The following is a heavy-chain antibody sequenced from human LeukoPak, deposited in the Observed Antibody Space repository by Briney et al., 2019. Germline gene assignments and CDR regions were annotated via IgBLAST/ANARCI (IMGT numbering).Heavy chain of an antibody. CDR1: GGSFSDYY. CDR3: ARDIVATMGDYYYMDV. J-gene: IGHJ6*03. V-gene: IGHV4-34*01. CDR2: INHSGST. D-gene: IGHD5-12*01. Sequence: SETLSLTCAVSGGSFSDYYWSWVRQPPGKGLEWIGKINHSGSTNYNPSLKSRVTISVDKSKNQFSLKLSSVTAADTAVYYCARDIVATMGDYYYMDVWGKGTTVTVSS.